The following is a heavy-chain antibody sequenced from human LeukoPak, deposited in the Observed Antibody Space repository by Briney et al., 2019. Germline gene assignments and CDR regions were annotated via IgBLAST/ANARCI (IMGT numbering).Heavy chain of an antibody. CDR1: GGSISSGDHY. J-gene: IGHJ5*02. Sequence: SQTLSLTCTVSGGSISSGDHYWTWIRQPPGKGLEWIGYIYYSGSTYYNPSLKSRVTMSVDTSKNQFSLKLTSVTAADTAVYYCARHVSNFNSFDLCGQGTLVTVSS. CDR2: IYYSGST. V-gene: IGHV4-30-4*01. D-gene: IGHD1-1*01. CDR3: ARHVSNFNSFDL.